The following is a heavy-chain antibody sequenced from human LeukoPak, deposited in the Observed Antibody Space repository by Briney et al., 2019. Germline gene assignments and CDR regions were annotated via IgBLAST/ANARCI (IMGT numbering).Heavy chain of an antibody. CDR2: IKQDGSEK. D-gene: IGHD5-18*01. CDR3: ASTANNWFDP. J-gene: IGHJ5*02. Sequence: GGSLRLSCAASEXPFSSNWMSRVRQAPGKGLEWVASIKQDGSEKYYVDSLKGRFIISRDNAQNSLYLQMNSLRVEDTAVYYCASTANNWFDPWGQGTLVTVSS. CDR1: EXPFSSNW. V-gene: IGHV3-7*05.